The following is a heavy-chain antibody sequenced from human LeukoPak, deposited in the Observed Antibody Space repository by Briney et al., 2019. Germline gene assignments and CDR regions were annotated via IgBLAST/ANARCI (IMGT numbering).Heavy chain of an antibody. J-gene: IGHJ4*02. CDR2: INHSGST. CDR1: GGSFSGYY. Sequence: SETLSLTCAVYGGSFSGYYWSWIRQPPGKGLEWIGEINHSGSTNYNPSLKSRVTISVDTSKNQFSLKLSSATAADTAVYYCASSYDYVWGSYRPPYFDYWGQGTLVTVSS. D-gene: IGHD3-16*02. V-gene: IGHV4-34*01. CDR3: ASSYDYVWGSYRPPYFDY.